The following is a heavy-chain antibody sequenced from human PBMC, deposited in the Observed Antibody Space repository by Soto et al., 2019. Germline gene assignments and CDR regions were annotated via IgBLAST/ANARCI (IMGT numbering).Heavy chain of an antibody. Sequence: SETLSLTCAVSGGSISSGGYSWSWIRQPPGKGLEWIGYIYHSGSTYYNPSLKSRVTISVDRSKNQFSLKLSSVTAADTAVYYCARGGRYYDSSGYYPFDYWGQGTLVTVSS. CDR2: IYHSGST. CDR1: GGSISSGGYS. CDR3: ARGGRYYDSSGYYPFDY. D-gene: IGHD3-22*01. V-gene: IGHV4-30-2*01. J-gene: IGHJ4*02.